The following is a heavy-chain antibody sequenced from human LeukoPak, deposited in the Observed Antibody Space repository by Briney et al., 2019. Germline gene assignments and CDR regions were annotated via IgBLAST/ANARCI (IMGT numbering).Heavy chain of an antibody. Sequence: SETLSLTCTASGGSIDNNYWSWIRQPAGKQLEWIGRIYSSGTTKYNPSLQSRVTMPVDTSKNQFSLNVTSVTAADTAVYYCARSASYVFDHWGQGTLVTVSS. CDR2: IYSSGTT. CDR1: GGSIDNNY. J-gene: IGHJ4*02. D-gene: IGHD1-26*01. V-gene: IGHV4-4*07. CDR3: ARSASYVFDH.